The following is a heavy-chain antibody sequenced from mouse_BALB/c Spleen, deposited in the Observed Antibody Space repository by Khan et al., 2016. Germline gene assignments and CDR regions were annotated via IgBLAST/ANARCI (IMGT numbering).Heavy chain of an antibody. CDR3: ARYYYGSSYYFDY. CDR2: INTYTGEP. CDR1: GYTFTNYG. Sequence: QIQLVQSGPELKKPGETVKISCKASGYTFTNYGMNWVNQAPGKGLKWMGWINTYTGEPTYADDFKGRFAFSLETSASTAYLQINNLKNEDTATYFCARYYYGSSYYFDYWGQGTTLTVSS. J-gene: IGHJ2*01. D-gene: IGHD1-1*01. V-gene: IGHV9-3-1*01.